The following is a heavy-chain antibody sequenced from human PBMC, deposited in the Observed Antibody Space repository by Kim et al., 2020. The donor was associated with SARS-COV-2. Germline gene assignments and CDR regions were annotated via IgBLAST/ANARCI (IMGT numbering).Heavy chain of an antibody. V-gene: IGHV5-10-1*01. CDR2: INPTDSNT. CDR1: GYLFPNYW. Sequence: GASLKISCKGSGYLFPNYWISWVRQMPGKGLEWMGRINPTDSNTHYSPSFQGHVTISADKSISTAFLQWSSLKASDTAIYYCANSGHCTAASCYAAFGHWGQGTLVTVSS. J-gene: IGHJ5*02. D-gene: IGHD2-15*01. CDR3: ANSGHCTAASCYAAFGH.